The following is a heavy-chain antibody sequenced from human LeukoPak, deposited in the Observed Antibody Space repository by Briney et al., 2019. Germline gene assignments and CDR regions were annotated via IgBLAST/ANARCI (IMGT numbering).Heavy chain of an antibody. CDR3: ARARRDSSGYYFPVYFDY. V-gene: IGHV4-34*01. D-gene: IGHD3-22*01. CDR1: GGSFSGYY. J-gene: IGHJ4*02. Sequence: PSETLSLTCAVYGGSFSGYYWSWIRQPPGKGLEWIGEINHSGSTNYNPSLKSRVTISVDTSKNQSSLKLSSVTAADTAVYYCARARRDSSGYYFPVYFDYWGQGTLVTVSS. CDR2: INHSGST.